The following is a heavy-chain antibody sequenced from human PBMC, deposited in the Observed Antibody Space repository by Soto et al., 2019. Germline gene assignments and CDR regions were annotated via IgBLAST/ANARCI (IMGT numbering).Heavy chain of an antibody. Sequence: SVKVSCKASGGTFSSYRINWVRQAPGQGLEWVGGIVPIYRTADYAQKFQGRVTITADESARTSYMELRSLKSQDTAVYYCVRDSGAKLSSSWGRGTLVTVSS. D-gene: IGHD6-13*01. V-gene: IGHV1-69*13. CDR1: GGTFSSYR. CDR3: VRDSGAKLSSS. J-gene: IGHJ4*02. CDR2: IVPIYRTA.